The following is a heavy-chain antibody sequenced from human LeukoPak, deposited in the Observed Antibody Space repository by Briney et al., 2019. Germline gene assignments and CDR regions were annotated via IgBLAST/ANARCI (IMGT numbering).Heavy chain of an antibody. CDR2: IYYSGST. J-gene: IGHJ6*02. D-gene: IGHD3-16*01. Sequence: SETLSPTCTVSGGSISSYYWSWIRQPPGKGLEWIGYIYYSGSTNYNPSLKSRVTISVDTSKNQFSLKLSSVTAADMAVYYCARSYDPYYYYGMDVWGQGTTVTVSS. V-gene: IGHV4-59*01. CDR3: ARSYDPYYYYGMDV. CDR1: GGSISSYY.